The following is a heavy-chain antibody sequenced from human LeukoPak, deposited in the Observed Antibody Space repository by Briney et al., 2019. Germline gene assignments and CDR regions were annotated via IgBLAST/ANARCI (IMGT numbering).Heavy chain of an antibody. J-gene: IGHJ6*02. CDR3: AREGYDSSGYRGRSGNYYGMDV. V-gene: IGHV3-21*01. Sequence: GGSLRLSCAASGFTFSSYSMNWVRQAPGKGLEWVSSISSSSSYIYYADSVKGRFTISRDNAKNSLYLQMNSLRAEDTAVYYCAREGYDSSGYRGRSGNYYGMDVWGQGTTVTVSS. D-gene: IGHD3-22*01. CDR2: ISSSSSYI. CDR1: GFTFSSYS.